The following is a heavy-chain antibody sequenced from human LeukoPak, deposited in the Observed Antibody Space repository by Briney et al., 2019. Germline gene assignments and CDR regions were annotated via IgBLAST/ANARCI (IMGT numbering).Heavy chain of an antibody. CDR2: ISYDGSNK. J-gene: IGHJ4*02. V-gene: IGHV3-30*04. Sequence: GGSLRLSCAASGFTFSSYAMHWVRQAPGKGLEWVAVISYDGSNKYYADSVKGRFTISGDNSKNTLYLQMNSLRAEDTAVYYCARSSSSSWSRPDLGTFGYWGQGTLVTVSS. CDR1: GFTFSSYA. D-gene: IGHD6-13*01. CDR3: ARSSSSSWSRPDLGTFGY.